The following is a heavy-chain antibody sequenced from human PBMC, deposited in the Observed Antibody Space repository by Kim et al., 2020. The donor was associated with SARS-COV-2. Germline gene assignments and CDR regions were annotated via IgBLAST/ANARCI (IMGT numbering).Heavy chain of an antibody. V-gene: IGHV3-30*02. CDR2: ISYDGSDK. J-gene: IGHJ6*02. Sequence: GGSLRLSCAASGFSFSSYGMHWVRQAPGKGLEWVASISYDGSDKFYADSVKGRFTISRDNSKDTLYLHMNSLRSDDTALYYCATDLAQWRASRYFYGFDVWGQGTTVTVSS. CDR3: ATDLAQWRASRYFYGFDV. D-gene: IGHD6-19*01. CDR1: GFSFSSYG.